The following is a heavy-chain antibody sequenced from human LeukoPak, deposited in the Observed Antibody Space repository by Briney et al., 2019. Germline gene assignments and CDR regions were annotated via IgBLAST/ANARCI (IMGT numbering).Heavy chain of an antibody. J-gene: IGHJ5*02. CDR2: IYTSGST. CDR1: GGSISSYY. D-gene: IGHD3-16*01. CDR3: ARTYNWFDP. Sequence: KPSETLSLTCTVSGGSISSYYWSWIRQPPGKGLGWIGYIYTSGSTNYNPSLKSRVTISVDTSKNQFSLKLSSVTAADTAVYYCARTYNWFDPWGQGTLVTVSS. V-gene: IGHV4-4*09.